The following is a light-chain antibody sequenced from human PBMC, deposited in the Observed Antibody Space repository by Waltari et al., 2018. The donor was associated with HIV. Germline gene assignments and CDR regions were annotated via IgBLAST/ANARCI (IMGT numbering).Light chain of an antibody. Sequence: QSVLTQPPSASGTPGQRVTISCSGSSSNIGSNIVHWYQQLPGTAPKPLIYSNNQRPSGVHDRFSGSKSGTSASLAISGLQSEDEADYYCAAWDDSLNGWVFGGGTKLTVL. V-gene: IGLV1-44*01. CDR2: SNN. J-gene: IGLJ3*02. CDR3: AAWDDSLNGWV. CDR1: SSNIGSNI.